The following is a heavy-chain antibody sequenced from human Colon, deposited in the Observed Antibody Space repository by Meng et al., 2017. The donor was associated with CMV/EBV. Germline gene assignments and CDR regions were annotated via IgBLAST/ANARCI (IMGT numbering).Heavy chain of an antibody. CDR1: GFTFSSYE. V-gene: IGHV3-48*03. Sequence: GESLKISCAASGFTFSSYEMNWVRQAPGKGLEWVSYISSSGSTISYADSVKGRFTISRDNSKNTVYLQMNSLEAEDTALYYCAKGREYIDFWSGFTWGQGTLVTVSS. CDR2: ISSSGSTI. J-gene: IGHJ4*02. CDR3: AKGREYIDFWSGFT. D-gene: IGHD3-3*01.